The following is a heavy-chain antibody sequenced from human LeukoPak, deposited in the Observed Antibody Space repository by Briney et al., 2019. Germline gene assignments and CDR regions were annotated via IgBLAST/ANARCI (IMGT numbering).Heavy chain of an antibody. CDR1: GGSISSYY. Sequence: SETLSLTCTVSGGSISSYYWSWIRQPPGKGLEWIGYIYYSGSTNYNPSLKSRVTISVDTSKNQFSLKLSSVTAADTAVYYCARAYSSSWRPFDYWGQGTLVTVSS. CDR3: ARAYSSSWRPFDY. CDR2: IYYSGST. J-gene: IGHJ4*02. D-gene: IGHD6-13*01. V-gene: IGHV4-59*01.